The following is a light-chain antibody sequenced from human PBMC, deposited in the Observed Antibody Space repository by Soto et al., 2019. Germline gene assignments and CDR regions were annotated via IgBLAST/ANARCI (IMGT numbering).Light chain of an antibody. CDR3: QQFSSYPLT. CDR2: GGS. V-gene: IGKV3-20*01. CDR1: QSVSSNH. J-gene: IGKJ4*01. Sequence: DIVLTQSPVTLSLSPWERATLSCRASQSVSSNHLAWYQQKPGQAPRLLIYGGSSRATGIPVRFSGGGSGTDFTLTISRLEPEDFAVYYCQQFSSYPLTFGGGTKVDIK.